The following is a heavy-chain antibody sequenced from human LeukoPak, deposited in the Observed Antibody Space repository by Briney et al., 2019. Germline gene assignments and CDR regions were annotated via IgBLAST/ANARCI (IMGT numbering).Heavy chain of an antibody. CDR3: AKEGPYYFDD. J-gene: IGHJ4*02. CDR1: GFIFSSYG. Sequence: PGGSLRLSCAASGFIFSSYGMNWVRQAPGKGLEWVSYISSSSSTIYYADSVKGRFTISRDKSKNTLYLQMNSLRAEDTAVYYCAKEGPYYFDDWGQGTLVTVSS. V-gene: IGHV3-48*01. CDR2: ISSSSSTI.